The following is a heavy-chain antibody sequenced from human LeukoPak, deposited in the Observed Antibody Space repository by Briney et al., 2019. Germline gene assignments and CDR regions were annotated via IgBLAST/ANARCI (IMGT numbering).Heavy chain of an antibody. Sequence: SETLSLNCTVSGGSFDSSYCWAWVRQTPGKGLEWVGTIYSRDLTYYNPSLTSRVTISADTSKNMFSMRLTSVTAADTAVYYCARGADDYKLGNFWGHGILVTVFS. J-gene: IGHJ4*01. V-gene: IGHV4-39*01. CDR2: IYSRDLT. CDR3: ARGADDYKLGNF. CDR1: GGSFDSSYC. D-gene: IGHD5-24*01.